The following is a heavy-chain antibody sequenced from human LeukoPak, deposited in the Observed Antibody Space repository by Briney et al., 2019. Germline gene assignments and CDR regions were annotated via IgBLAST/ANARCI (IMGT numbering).Heavy chain of an antibody. CDR2: IYYSGIT. J-gene: IGHJ6*02. CDR3: ARRGSGNYLLTCFNV. Sequence: PSETLSLTCTVSGGSVSSSSYYWVWIRQPPGKGLEWIGSIYYSGITYYNPSLKSRVTMSIDTSTNHFSLKLTSVTAADTAVYYCARRGSGNYLLTCFNVWGQGTTVTVSS. CDR1: GGSVSSSSYY. V-gene: IGHV4-39*07. D-gene: IGHD3-10*01.